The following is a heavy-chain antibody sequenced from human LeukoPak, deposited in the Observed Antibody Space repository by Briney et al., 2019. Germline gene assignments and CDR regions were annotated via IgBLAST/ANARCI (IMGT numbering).Heavy chain of an antibody. CDR1: GFTLRSYT. CDR3: ARDGGYCSSTGCYNKYFQH. J-gene: IGHJ1*01. V-gene: IGHV3-21*01. CDR2: IGISSNKI. D-gene: IGHD2-2*02. Sequence: GGSLRLSCAASGFTLRSYTMNWVRQAPGKGLEWVSSIGISSNKIYYADSLKGRFTISRDNAKSSLYLQMNSLRAEDTAVYYCARDGGYCSSTGCYNKYFQHWGQGTLVTVSS.